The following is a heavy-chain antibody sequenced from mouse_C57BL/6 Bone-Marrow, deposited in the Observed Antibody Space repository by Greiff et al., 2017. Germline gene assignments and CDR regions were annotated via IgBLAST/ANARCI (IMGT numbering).Heavy chain of an antibody. CDR3: TRSRAHGNYEGAMDY. J-gene: IGHJ4*01. CDR1: GYTFTSYW. D-gene: IGHD2-1*01. V-gene: IGHV1-5*01. Sequence: VQLQQSGTVLARPGASVKMSCKTSGYTFTSYWMHWVKQRPGQGLEWIGAIYPGNSDTSYNQKFKGKAKLTAVTSASTAYMELSSLTNEDSAVYYCTRSRAHGNYEGAMDYWGQGTSVTVSS. CDR2: IYPGNSDT.